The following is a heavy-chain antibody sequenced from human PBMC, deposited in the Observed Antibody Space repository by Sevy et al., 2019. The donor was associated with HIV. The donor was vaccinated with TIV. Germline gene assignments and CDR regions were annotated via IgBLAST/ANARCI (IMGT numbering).Heavy chain of an antibody. CDR2: ISYDGSSK. CDR1: GFNFSSYG. D-gene: IGHD3-3*01. J-gene: IGHJ3*02. CDR3: AKESGSYYDFWSGHDALDI. Sequence: GESLKISCAASGFNFSSYGMHWVRQAPGKGLEWVAVISYDGSSKYYAESVKGRFTISRDNSKNTLYLQISSLRAEDTAVYYCAKESGSYYDFWSGHDALDIWGQGTMVTVSS. V-gene: IGHV3-30*18.